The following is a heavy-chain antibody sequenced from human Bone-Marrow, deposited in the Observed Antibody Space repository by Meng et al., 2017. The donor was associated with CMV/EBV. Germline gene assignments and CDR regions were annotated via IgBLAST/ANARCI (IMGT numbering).Heavy chain of an antibody. CDR1: GYSISSGYY. J-gene: IGHJ5*02. CDR2: IYHSGST. V-gene: IGHV4-38-2*02. CDR3: ARDHEEFDP. Sequence: SCTVSGYSISSGYYWGWTRQPPGKGLEWIGSIYHSGSTYYNPSLKSRVTISVDTSKNQFSLKLSSVTAADTAVYYCARDHEEFDPWGQGTLVTVSS.